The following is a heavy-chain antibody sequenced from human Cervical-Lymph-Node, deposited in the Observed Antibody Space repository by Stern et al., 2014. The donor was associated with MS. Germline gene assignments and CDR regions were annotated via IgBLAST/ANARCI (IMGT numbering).Heavy chain of an antibody. V-gene: IGHV3-33*01. Sequence: VQLVESGGGVVQPGRSLRLSCAASGFTFRTSGMHWVRQAPGKGLEWVAVMWDDGSATYYADSLKGRFTISRDTSKNTLYLQMNNLTTEDTAVYYCARVGCGGVCHSRVDSWGQGTLVTVTS. CDR2: MWDDGSAT. J-gene: IGHJ5*01. CDR3: ARVGCGGVCHSRVDS. CDR1: GFTFRTSG. D-gene: IGHD2-21*02.